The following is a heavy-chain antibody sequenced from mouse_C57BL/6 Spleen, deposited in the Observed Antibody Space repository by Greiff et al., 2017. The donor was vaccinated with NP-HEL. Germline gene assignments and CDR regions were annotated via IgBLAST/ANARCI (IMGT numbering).Heavy chain of an antibody. Sequence: VQLQESGAELARPGASVKLSCKASGYTFTSYGISWVKQRTGQGLEWIGEIYPRSGNTYYNEKFKGKATLTADKSSSTAYMELRSLTSEDSAVYFCARSGDYDVRFAYWGQGTLVTVSA. V-gene: IGHV1-81*01. CDR1: GYTFTSYG. D-gene: IGHD2-4*01. CDR2: IYPRSGNT. CDR3: ARSGDYDVRFAY. J-gene: IGHJ3*01.